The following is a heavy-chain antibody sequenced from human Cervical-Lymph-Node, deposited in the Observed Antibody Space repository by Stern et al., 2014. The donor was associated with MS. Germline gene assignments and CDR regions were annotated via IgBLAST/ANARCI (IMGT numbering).Heavy chain of an antibody. J-gene: IGHJ4*02. CDR3: AREEGPYSSGWYGWIDY. CDR2: IYYSGST. V-gene: IGHV4-59*01. D-gene: IGHD6-19*01. CDR1: GGSISSYY. Sequence: QVQLQESGPGLVKPSETLSLTCTVSGGSISSYYWSWIRQPPGKGLEWIGYIYYSGSTNYNPSLKSRVTISVDTSKNQFSLKLSSVTAADTAVYYCAREEGPYSSGWYGWIDYWGQGTLVTVSS.